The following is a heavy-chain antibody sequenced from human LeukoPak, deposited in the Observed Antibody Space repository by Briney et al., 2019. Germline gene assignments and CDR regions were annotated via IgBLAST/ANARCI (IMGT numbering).Heavy chain of an antibody. D-gene: IGHD1-1*01. CDR3: TSEIPSTGSFDS. CDR2: IYTSASTT. V-gene: IGHV1-46*02. CDR1: EYTFNTYY. J-gene: IGHJ4*02. Sequence: ASVKVSCKTSEYTFNTYYFHWVRQAPGQGLEYMGVIYTSASTTSSTQRFQGRITLTSDTSTSTVYMELSSLRSDDTALYCCTSEIPSTGSFDSWGQGTLVTVSS.